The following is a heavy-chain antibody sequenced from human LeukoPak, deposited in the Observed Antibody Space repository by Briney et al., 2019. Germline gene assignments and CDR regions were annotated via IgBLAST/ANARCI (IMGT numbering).Heavy chain of an antibody. Sequence: PGGSLRLSCAASGFSVSDNYMSWFRQAPGKGLEWLSVIDSGGGAMYAHSVRGRFTISRDSSKNTLHLQMDSLPIEDSALYYCARDHVVASGAVAYWGQGTLVTVSS. J-gene: IGHJ4*02. CDR3: ARDHVVASGAVAY. V-gene: IGHV3-53*01. CDR2: IDSGGGA. CDR1: GFSVSDNY. D-gene: IGHD2-15*01.